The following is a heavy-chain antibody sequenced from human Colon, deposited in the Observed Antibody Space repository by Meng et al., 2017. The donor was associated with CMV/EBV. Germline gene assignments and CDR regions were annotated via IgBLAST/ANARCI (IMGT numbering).Heavy chain of an antibody. J-gene: IGHJ4*02. Sequence: GGSLRLSCAASGFTVSTNYMSWVRQAPGKGLEWVSVIYSGGSTYYADSVKGRFTISRDNSKNTVYLQMNSLRAEDTAVYYCARASGGSYLFDYWGRGTLVTVSS. CDR2: IYSGGST. CDR1: GFTVSTNY. D-gene: IGHD1-26*01. V-gene: IGHV3-53*01. CDR3: ARASGGSYLFDY.